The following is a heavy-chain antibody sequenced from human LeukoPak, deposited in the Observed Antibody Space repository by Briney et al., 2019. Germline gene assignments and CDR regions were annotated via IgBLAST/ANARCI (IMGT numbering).Heavy chain of an antibody. Sequence: SVKVSCKASGGTFSSYAISWVRQTPGQGLEWMGRIIPILGIANYAQKFQGRVTITADKSTSTAYMELSSLRSEDTAVYYCASEGRYYYDSSGFSYPYWGQGTLVTVSS. D-gene: IGHD3-22*01. CDR3: ASEGRYYYDSSGFSYPY. V-gene: IGHV1-69*04. J-gene: IGHJ4*02. CDR2: IIPILGIA. CDR1: GGTFSSYA.